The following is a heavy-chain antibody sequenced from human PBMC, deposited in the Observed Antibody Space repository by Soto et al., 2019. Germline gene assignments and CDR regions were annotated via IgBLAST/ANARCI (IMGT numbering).Heavy chain of an antibody. D-gene: IGHD6-19*01. J-gene: IGHJ6*02. CDR1: GFTFSSYG. CDR3: AKDASRGWYYYYYGMDV. V-gene: IGHV3-30*18. CDR2: ISYDGSNK. Sequence: LRLSCAASGFTFSSYGMHWVRQAPGKGLEWVAVISYDGSNKYYADSVKGRFTISRDNSKNTLYLQMNSLRAEDTAVYYCAKDASRGWYYYYYGMDVWGQGTTVTVSS.